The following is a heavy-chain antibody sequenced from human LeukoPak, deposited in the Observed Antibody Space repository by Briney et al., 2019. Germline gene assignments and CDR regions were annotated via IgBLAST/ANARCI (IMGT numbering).Heavy chain of an antibody. CDR2: ISSSSSTI. D-gene: IGHD3-22*01. J-gene: IGHJ4*02. Sequence: GGSLRLSCAASGFTFSSYSMNWVRQAPGKGLEWVSYISSSSSTIYYADSVKGRFTISRDNAKNSLYLQMNSLRAEDTAVYYCARDIYYDSSGYYGSVYWGQGTLVTVSS. V-gene: IGHV3-48*04. CDR3: ARDIYYDSSGYYGSVY. CDR1: GFTFSSYS.